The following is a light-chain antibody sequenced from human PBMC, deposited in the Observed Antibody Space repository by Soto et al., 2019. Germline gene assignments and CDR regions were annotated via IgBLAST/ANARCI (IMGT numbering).Light chain of an antibody. CDR1: SSDVGRYNL. V-gene: IGLV2-23*01. J-gene: IGLJ2*01. CDR2: EGS. Sequence: QSAMTQPASVSGSPGRSITMSCTGTSSDVGRYNLVSWYQQHPGKAPKLMIYEGSKRPSGVSNRFSGSKSGNTASLTISGLQAEDEADYYCCSYAGSSTVVFGGGTKLTVL. CDR3: CSYAGSSTVV.